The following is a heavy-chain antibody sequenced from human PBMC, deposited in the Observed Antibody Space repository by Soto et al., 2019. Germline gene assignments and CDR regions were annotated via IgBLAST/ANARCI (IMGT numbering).Heavy chain of an antibody. J-gene: IGHJ4*02. V-gene: IGHV3-9*01. D-gene: IGHD1-1*01. CDR3: TVQADY. Sequence: EVQLVESGGGLVQPGRSLRLSCAASGFTFDDYAMHWVRQAPGKGLEWVSGISWNSGSIGYADSVKGRFTISRDNAKNSLYLQMNSLRAEDTALYYWTVQADYWGQGTLVTVSS. CDR1: GFTFDDYA. CDR2: ISWNSGSI.